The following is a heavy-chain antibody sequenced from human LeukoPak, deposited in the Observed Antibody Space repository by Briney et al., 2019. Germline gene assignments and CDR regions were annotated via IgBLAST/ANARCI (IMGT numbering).Heavy chain of an antibody. CDR3: ARDSASSSWRGDFDY. J-gene: IGHJ4*02. Sequence: ASVKVSCKASGYTFTGYYMRWVRQAPGQGLEWMGWINPNSGGTNYAQKFQGRVTMTRDTSISTAYMELSRLRSDDTAVYYCARDSASSSWRGDFDYWGQGTLVTVSS. D-gene: IGHD6-13*01. CDR1: GYTFTGYY. V-gene: IGHV1-2*02. CDR2: INPNSGGT.